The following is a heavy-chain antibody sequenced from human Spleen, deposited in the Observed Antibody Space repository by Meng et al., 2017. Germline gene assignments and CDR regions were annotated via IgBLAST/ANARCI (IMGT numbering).Heavy chain of an antibody. CDR1: GFTFSSYA. CDR2: ISYDGSNK. V-gene: IGHV3-30*04. Sequence: GESRKISGAASGFTFSSYAMHWVRQAPGKGLEWVAVISYDGSNKYYADSVKGRFTISRDNSKNTLYLQMNSLRAEDTAVYYCAREFSKHFDYWGQGTLVTVSS. J-gene: IGHJ4*02. CDR3: AREFSKHFDY.